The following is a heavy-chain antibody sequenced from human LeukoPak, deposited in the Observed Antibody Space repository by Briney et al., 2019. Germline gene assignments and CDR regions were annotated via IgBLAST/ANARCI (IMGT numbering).Heavy chain of an antibody. J-gene: IGHJ2*01. CDR1: GFTFSSYW. Sequence: PGGSLRLSCAASGFTFSSYWMSWVRQAPGKGLELVASITGSAGSTYYADSMKGRFTVSRDYSQNTLYLHMNSLRAEDTATYYCEKSPHAHFNAGWYFDLWGRGTLVTVSS. CDR2: ITGSAGST. V-gene: IGHV3-23*01. D-gene: IGHD3-3*02. CDR3: EKSPHAHFNAGWYFDL.